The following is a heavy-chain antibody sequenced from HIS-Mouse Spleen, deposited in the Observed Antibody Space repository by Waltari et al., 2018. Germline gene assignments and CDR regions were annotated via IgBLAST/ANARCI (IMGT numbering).Heavy chain of an antibody. Sequence: EVQLVESGGGLVQPGRSLRLSCAASGFTFVDYAMHWFRQAPGKGLEWVSGISWNSGSIGYADSVKGRFTISRDNAKNSLYLQMNSLRAEDTALYYCAKLAGSSGFDYWGQGTLVTVSS. CDR2: ISWNSGSI. V-gene: IGHV3-9*01. D-gene: IGHD6-19*01. CDR1: GFTFVDYA. J-gene: IGHJ4*02. CDR3: AKLAGSSGFDY.